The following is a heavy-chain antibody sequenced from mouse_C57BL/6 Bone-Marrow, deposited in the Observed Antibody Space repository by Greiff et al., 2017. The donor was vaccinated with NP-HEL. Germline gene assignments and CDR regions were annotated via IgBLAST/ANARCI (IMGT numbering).Heavy chain of an antibody. CDR3: ERRDYYYGSSYDYYAMAY. V-gene: IGHV5-4*03. D-gene: IGHD1-1*01. J-gene: IGHJ4*01. CDR2: ISDGGSYT. Sequence: EVKLVESGGGLVKPGGSLKLSCAASGFTFSSYAMSWVRQTPEKRLEWVATISDGGSYTYYTDNVKGRFTISRDNAKNNLYMQMSQLKSEDTALYYCERRDYYYGSSYDYYAMAYWGQGTSVTVSS. CDR1: GFTFSSYA.